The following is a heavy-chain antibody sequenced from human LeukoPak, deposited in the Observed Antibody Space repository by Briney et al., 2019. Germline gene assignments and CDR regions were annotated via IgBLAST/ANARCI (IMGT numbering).Heavy chain of an antibody. J-gene: IGHJ4*02. V-gene: IGHV1-2*02. Sequence: ASVKVSCKASGYTFTGYYMHWVRQAPGQGLEWMGWINPNSGGTNYAQKFQGRVTMTRDTSISTAYMELSRLRSDDTAVFFCARGPIYCVSSSCYIVDYWGQGTLVTVSS. D-gene: IGHD2-2*02. CDR1: GYTFTGYY. CDR2: INPNSGGT. CDR3: ARGPIYCVSSSCYIVDY.